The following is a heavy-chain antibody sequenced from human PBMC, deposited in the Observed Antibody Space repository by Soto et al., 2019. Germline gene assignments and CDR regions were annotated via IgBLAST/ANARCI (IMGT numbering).Heavy chain of an antibody. CDR3: ARVGVTMIVVVTGDAFDI. V-gene: IGHV1-18*01. J-gene: IGHJ3*02. CDR1: GYTFTSYG. Sequence: ASVKVSCKASGYTFTSYGISWVRQAPGQGLEWMGWISAYNGNTNYAQKLQGRVTMTTDTSTSTAYMELRSLRSDDTAVYYCARVGVTMIVVVTGDAFDIWGQGTMVTVSS. CDR2: ISAYNGNT. D-gene: IGHD3-22*01.